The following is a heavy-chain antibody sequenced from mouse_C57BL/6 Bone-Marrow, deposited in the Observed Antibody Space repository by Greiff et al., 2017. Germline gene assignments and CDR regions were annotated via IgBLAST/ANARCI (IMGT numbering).Heavy chain of an antibody. CDR3: ARLDYYAMDY. V-gene: IGHV5-4*01. CDR1: GFTFSSYA. J-gene: IGHJ4*01. CDR2: ISDGGSYT. Sequence: EVQLVESGGGLVKPGGSLKLSCAASGFTFSSYAMSWVRQTPEKRLEWVATISDGGSYTYYPDNVKGRFTISRDNAKNNLYLQRSHLKSEDTAMYYCARLDYYAMDYWGQGTSVTVSS.